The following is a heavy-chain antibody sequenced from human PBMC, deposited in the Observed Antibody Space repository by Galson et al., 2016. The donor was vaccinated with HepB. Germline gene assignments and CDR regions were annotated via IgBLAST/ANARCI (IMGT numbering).Heavy chain of an antibody. CDR3: ARGGYSWNDVGPFDY. V-gene: IGHV6-1*01. CDR2: TYYRSKWYN. Sequence: CAISGDSVSSGSASWNWIRQSPSRGLEWLGRTYYRSKWYNDYAVSLKSRITINPDTSKNQFSLQLKSVTPEGTAVYYCARGGYSWNDVGPFDYWCQGSLVTVSS. J-gene: IGHJ4*02. D-gene: IGHD1-20*01. CDR1: GDSVSSGSAS.